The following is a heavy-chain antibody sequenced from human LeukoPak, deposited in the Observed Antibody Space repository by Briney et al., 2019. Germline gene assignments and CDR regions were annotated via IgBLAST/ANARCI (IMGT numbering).Heavy chain of an antibody. CDR2: INHSGST. D-gene: IGHD3-22*01. CDR1: GGSFSGYY. V-gene: IGHV4-34*01. J-gene: IGHJ3*02. Sequence: SETLSLTCAVYGGSFSGYYWSWIRQPPGKGLEWIGEINHSGSTNYNPSLKSRVTISIGTSKNQFSLKLNSVTAADTAVYYCAKSNGYGLIDIWGQGTMVTVSS. CDR3: AKSNGYGLIDI.